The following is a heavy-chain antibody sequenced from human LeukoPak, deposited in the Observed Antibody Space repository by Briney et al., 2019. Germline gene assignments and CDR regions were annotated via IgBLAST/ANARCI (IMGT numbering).Heavy chain of an antibody. D-gene: IGHD3-10*01. CDR3: ARLILWFGELLPD. CDR1: GGSFSGYY. Sequence: SETLPLTCAVYGGSFSGYYWSWIRQPPGKGLEWIGEINHSGSTNYNPSLKSRVTISVDTSKNQFSLKLSSVTAADTAVYYCARLILWFGELLPDWGQGTLVTVSS. CDR2: INHSGST. J-gene: IGHJ4*02. V-gene: IGHV4-34*01.